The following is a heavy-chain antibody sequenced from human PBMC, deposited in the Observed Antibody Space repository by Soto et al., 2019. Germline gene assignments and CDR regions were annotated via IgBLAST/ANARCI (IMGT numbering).Heavy chain of an antibody. V-gene: IGHV3-23*01. Sequence: GGSLRLSCAATGFAFSVYAMTWVRQAPGKGLEWVSAVTANGGSTYSADSVKGRFTISRDNSKNTLFLQMNSLRAEDTAVYYCASLGVGDWANYYYYYGMDVWGQGTTVTVSS. CDR2: VTANGGST. CDR3: ASLGVGDWANYYYYYGMDV. J-gene: IGHJ6*02. D-gene: IGHD2-21*02. CDR1: GFAFSVYA.